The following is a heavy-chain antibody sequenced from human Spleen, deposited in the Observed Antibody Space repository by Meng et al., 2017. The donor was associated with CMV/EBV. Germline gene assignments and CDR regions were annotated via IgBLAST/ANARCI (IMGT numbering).Heavy chain of an antibody. D-gene: IGHD2-2*01. CDR1: GGSISSYY. CDR3: ARDLRTSGDWFDP. J-gene: IGHJ5*02. Sequence: GSLRLSCTVSGGSISSYYWSWIRQPPGKGLEWIGYIYYSGSTNYNPSLKSRVTISVDTSKNQFSLKLSSVTAADTAVYYCARDLRTSGDWFDPWGQGTLVTVSS. V-gene: IGHV4-59*12. CDR2: IYYSGST.